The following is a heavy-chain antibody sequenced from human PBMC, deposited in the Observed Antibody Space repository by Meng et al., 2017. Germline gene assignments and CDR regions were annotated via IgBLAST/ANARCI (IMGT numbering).Heavy chain of an antibody. J-gene: IGHJ4*02. CDR2: ISSSSSYI. D-gene: IGHD5-24*01. CDR3: AREQWLQSEGFDY. CDR1: GFTFSSYS. Sequence: VQLVESGGGLVKPGGSLRLSCAASGFTFSSYSMNWVRQAPGKGLEWVSSISSSSSYIYYADSVKGRFTISRDNAKNSLYLQMNSLGAEDTAVYYCAREQWLQSEGFDYWGQGTLVTVSS. V-gene: IGHV3-21*01.